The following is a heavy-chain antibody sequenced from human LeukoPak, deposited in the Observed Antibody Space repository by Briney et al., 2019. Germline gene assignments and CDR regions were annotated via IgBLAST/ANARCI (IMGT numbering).Heavy chain of an antibody. CDR3: ARGSDRYYDILTGYSPGAFDI. J-gene: IGHJ3*02. V-gene: IGHV3-23*01. CDR1: GFTFSSYA. D-gene: IGHD3-9*01. Sequence: GGSLRLSCAASGFTFSSYAMSWVRQAPGKGLEWVSVISGSGGSTYYADSVKGRFTISRDNSKNTLYLQMNSLRAEDTAVYYCARGSDRYYDILTGYSPGAFDIWGQGTMVTVSS. CDR2: ISGSGGST.